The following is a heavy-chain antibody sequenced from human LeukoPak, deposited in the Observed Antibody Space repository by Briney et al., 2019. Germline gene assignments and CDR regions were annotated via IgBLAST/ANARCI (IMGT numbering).Heavy chain of an antibody. CDR1: GDSISNTAYW. D-gene: IGHD4-11*01. V-gene: IGHV4-39*01. CDR2: VSYFGTT. CDR3: TRLPLDYSVDY. J-gene: IGHJ4*02. Sequence: SETLSLTCTVSGDSISNTAYWWGWIRQSPGKGLEWIGSVSYFGTTSYSPSLKSRVTMSIDTSEKQFSLQLSSVTAADTAVYYCTRLPLDYSVDYWGQGALVSVSS.